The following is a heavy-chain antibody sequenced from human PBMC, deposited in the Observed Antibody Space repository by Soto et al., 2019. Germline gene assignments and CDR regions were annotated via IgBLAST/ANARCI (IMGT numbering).Heavy chain of an antibody. CDR2: ISAYNGNT. Sequence: ASVKVSCKASGYTFTSYGISWVRQAPGQGLEWMGWISAYNGNTNYAQKLQGRATMTTDTSTSTAYMELRSLRSDDTAVYYCARDSNRRFLEWLSGPFITGTNSYYFDYWGQGTLVTVSS. V-gene: IGHV1-18*04. D-gene: IGHD3-3*01. J-gene: IGHJ4*02. CDR3: ARDSNRRFLEWLSGPFITGTNSYYFDY. CDR1: GYTFTSYG.